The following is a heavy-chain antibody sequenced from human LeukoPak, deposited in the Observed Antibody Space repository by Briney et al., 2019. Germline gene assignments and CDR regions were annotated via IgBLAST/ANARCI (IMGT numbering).Heavy chain of an antibody. CDR3: ASLGPQQLWQGY. CDR1: GFTFSTYA. CDR2: ISGSGDST. D-gene: IGHD3-10*01. Sequence: PGGSLRLSCAASGFTFSTYAMSWVRQAPGKGLEWVSAISGSGDSTYYADSVKGRFTISRDNSKNMLYLQMNSLSVEDTAVYYCASLGPQQLWQGYWGQGTLVTVSS. V-gene: IGHV3-23*01. J-gene: IGHJ4*02.